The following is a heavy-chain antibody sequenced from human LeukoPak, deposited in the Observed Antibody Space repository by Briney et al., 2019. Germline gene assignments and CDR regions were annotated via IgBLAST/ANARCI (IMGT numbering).Heavy chain of an antibody. CDR1: GFTVSSNY. J-gene: IGHJ4*02. D-gene: IGHD1-1*01. Sequence: GGSLRLSCAASGFTVSSNYMSWVRQAPGKGLEWVSVIYSSGSTNYADSVKGRFTISRDNSKNTLYLQMNSLRAEDTAVYYCARGDWKTRGFDYWGQGTLVTVSS. CDR3: ARGDWKTRGFDY. CDR2: IYSSGST. V-gene: IGHV3-53*01.